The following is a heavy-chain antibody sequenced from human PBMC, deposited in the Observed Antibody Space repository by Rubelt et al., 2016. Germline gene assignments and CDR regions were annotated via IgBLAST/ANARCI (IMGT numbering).Heavy chain of an antibody. CDR1: GFTFSSYR. CDR3: ARGIAAPGTDY. D-gene: IGHD6-13*01. CDR2: ISSSSSTI. V-gene: IGHV3-48*04. Sequence: EVQLVESGGGLVQPGGSLRLACAASGFTFSSYRMNWVRQAPGKGLEWVSYISSSSSTIYYADSVKGRFAIARANAKNTLYLQMNSLRAEDTAVYYCARGIAAPGTDYWGQGTLVTVSP. J-gene: IGHJ4*02.